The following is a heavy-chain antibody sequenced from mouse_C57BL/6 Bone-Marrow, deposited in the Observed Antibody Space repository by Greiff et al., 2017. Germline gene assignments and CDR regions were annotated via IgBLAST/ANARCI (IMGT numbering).Heavy chain of an antibody. V-gene: IGHV1-55*01. CDR1: GYTFTSYW. CDR2: IYPGSGST. Sequence: QVQLQQPGAELVKPGASVQMSCKASGYTFTSYWITWVKQRPGQGLEWIGDIYPGSGSTNYNEKFKSRATLTVDTSSSTAYMQLSSLTSENSAVYYCARPYCRNYWYIYVWGTGTTVTVSS. D-gene: IGHD2-12*01. J-gene: IGHJ1*03. CDR3: ARPYCRNYWYIYV.